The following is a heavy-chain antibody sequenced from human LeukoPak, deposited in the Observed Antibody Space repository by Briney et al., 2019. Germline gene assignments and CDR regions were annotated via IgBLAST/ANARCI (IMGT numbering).Heavy chain of an antibody. CDR1: GGSIGSSNW. J-gene: IGHJ5*02. V-gene: IGHV4-4*02. D-gene: IGHD6-19*01. Sequence: SETLSLTCAVSGGSIGSSNWWSWVRQPPGKGLEWIGEIYHSGSTNYNSSLKSRVTISADKSKNQFSLKLSSVTAADTAMYYCARGGTTVAGTFWFDPWGQGTLVTVSS. CDR2: IYHSGST. CDR3: ARGGTTVAGTFWFDP.